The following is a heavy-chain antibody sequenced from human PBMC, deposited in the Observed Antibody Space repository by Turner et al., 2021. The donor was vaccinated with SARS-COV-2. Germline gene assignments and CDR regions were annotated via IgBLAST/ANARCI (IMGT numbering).Heavy chain of an antibody. CDR3: ARDIVVGRPWGGSSPNYYGMDV. Sequence: SWIRQPPGKGLEWIGYIYYSGSTNYNPSLKSRVTISVDTSKNQFSLKLSSVTAADTAVYYCARDIVVGRPWGGSSPNYYGMDVWGQGTTVTVSS. CDR2: IYYSGST. D-gene: IGHD3-22*01. J-gene: IGHJ6*02. V-gene: IGHV4-59*01.